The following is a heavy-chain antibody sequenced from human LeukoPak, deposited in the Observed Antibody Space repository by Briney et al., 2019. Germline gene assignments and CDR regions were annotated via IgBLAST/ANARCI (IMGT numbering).Heavy chain of an antibody. V-gene: IGHV4-34*01. CDR2: INHSGST. D-gene: IGHD3-22*01. CDR1: GGSFSGYY. CDR3: ARVTYYYDSSGYRPASNFDY. Sequence: SETLSLTCAVYGGSFSGYYWSWIRQPPGKGLEWIGEINHSGSTNYNPSLNSPVTIQVNTSKTQFSLKLSSVTAANTAVYYCARVTYYYDSSGYRPASNFDYWGQGTLVTVSS. J-gene: IGHJ4*02.